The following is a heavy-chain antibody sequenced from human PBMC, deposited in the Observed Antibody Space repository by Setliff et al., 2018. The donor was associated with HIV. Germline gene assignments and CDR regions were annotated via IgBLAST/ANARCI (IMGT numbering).Heavy chain of an antibody. CDR3: ARGPTTVTNYYYYYMDV. J-gene: IGHJ6*03. V-gene: IGHV3-48*01. CDR2: ISSKRTSI. CDR1: GFTFGDFC. Sequence: GSLRLSCETSGFTFGDFCMNWVRQAPGKGLEWVSYISSKRTSIYYADSVKGRFTISRDNDRNSLYLQMNGLRAEDTAVYYCARGPTTVTNYYYYYMDVWGKGTTVTVSS. D-gene: IGHD4-17*01.